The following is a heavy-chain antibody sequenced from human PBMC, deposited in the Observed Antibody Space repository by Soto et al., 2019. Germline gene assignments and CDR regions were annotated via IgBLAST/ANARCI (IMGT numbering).Heavy chain of an antibody. CDR2: IKQDGSEE. CDR1: GFTFSGHW. CDR3: ARVVGATNTLHN. Sequence: EVQLVECGGGLVQPGGSLRLSCVASGFTFSGHWMSWVRQAPGKGLEWVANIKQDGSEEHYVDSVKGRFTVSRDNAKNSLHLQMNSLRAEDTAVYYCARVVGATNTLHNWGQGTLVTVSS. J-gene: IGHJ4*02. D-gene: IGHD1-26*01. V-gene: IGHV3-7*01.